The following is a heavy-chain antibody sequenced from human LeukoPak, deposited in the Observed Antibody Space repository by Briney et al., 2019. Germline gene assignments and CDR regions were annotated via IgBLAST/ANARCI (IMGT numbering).Heavy chain of an antibody. V-gene: IGHV1-2*04. J-gene: IGHJ6*02. Sequence: ASVKVSCKASGYTFTGYYMHWVRQAPGQGLEWMGWINPNSGGTNYAQKFQGWVTMTRDTSISTAYMELSRLRSDDTAVYYCARDRGGPGPYYYYGMDVWGQGTTVTVSS. CDR3: ARDRGGPGPYYYYGMDV. CDR1: GYTFTGYY. CDR2: INPNSGGT. D-gene: IGHD2-15*01.